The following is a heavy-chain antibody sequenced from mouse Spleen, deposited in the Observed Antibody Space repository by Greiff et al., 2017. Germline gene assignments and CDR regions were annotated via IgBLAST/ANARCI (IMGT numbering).Heavy chain of an antibody. V-gene: IGHV1-55*01. J-gene: IGHJ1*01. Sequence: QVQLQQPGAELVKPGASVKMSCKASGYTFTSYWITWVKQRPGQGLEWIGDIYPGSGSTNYNEKFKSKATLTVDTSSSTAYMQLSSLTSEDSAVYYCAISPLYYGSRSYWYFDVWGAGTTVTVSS. CDR1: GYTFTSYW. CDR2: IYPGSGST. D-gene: IGHD1-1*01. CDR3: AISPLYYGSRSYWYFDV.